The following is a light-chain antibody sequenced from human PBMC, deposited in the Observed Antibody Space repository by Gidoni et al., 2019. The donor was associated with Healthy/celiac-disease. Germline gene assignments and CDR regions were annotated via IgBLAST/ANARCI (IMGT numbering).Light chain of an antibody. V-gene: IGLV2-14*01. CDR2: EVS. CDR3: SSYTSSSTVIV. Sequence: QSALTQPASVSGSPGQSITISCTGTSSAVGGYNYVSWYQQHPGKAPKLMIYEVSNRPSGVSNRFSGSKSGNTASLTISGLQAEDEADYYCSSYTSSSTVIVFGTGTKVTVL. CDR1: SSAVGGYNY. J-gene: IGLJ1*01.